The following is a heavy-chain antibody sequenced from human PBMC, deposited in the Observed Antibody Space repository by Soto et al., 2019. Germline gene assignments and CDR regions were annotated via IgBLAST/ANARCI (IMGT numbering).Heavy chain of an antibody. CDR1: GDSVSTNSVA. J-gene: IGHJ4*02. D-gene: IGHD1-26*01. CDR2: TYYRSKWSY. V-gene: IGHV6-1*01. CDR3: ARGRHSGFDY. Sequence: QVQLQQSGPGLVKPSQTLSLTCAISGDSVSTNSVAWNWLRQSQSRGLEWLGRTYYRSKWSYDYAVSVESVITINPDTSKSQFALQLNSVIPEDAAVYYCARGRHSGFDYWGQGTLVTVSS.